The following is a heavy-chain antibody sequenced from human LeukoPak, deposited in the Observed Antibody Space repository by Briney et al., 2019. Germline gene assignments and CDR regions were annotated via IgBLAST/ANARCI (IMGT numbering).Heavy chain of an antibody. V-gene: IGHV3-21*01. D-gene: IGHD3-3*01. CDR2: ISSSSSYI. CDR1: GFTFSSYS. CDR3: ARSTIFGVVIIDY. J-gene: IGHJ4*02. Sequence: PGGSLRLSCAASGFTFSSYSMNWVRQAPGKGLEWVSSISSSSSYIFYADSLKGRFTISRDNAKNSLYLLMNSLRAEDTAVYYCARSTIFGVVIIDYWGQGTLVTVSS.